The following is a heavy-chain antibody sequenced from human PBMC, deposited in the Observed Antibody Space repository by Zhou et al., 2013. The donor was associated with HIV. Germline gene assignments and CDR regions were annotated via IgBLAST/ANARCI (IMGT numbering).Heavy chain of an antibody. CDR2: ISTSNGNT. D-gene: IGHD2-2*01. V-gene: IGHV1-18*01. CDR3: ARDTCTSTSCYFDY. J-gene: IGHJ4*02. Sequence: QVQLVQSGTEVKKPGASVKVSCKTSGYTFINFGITWVRQAPGQGLEWLGWISTSNGNTNYAQNFQGRVTMTTDTSTSTAYMEVRSLRSDDTAVYYCARDTCTSTSCYFDYWGQGTLVTVSS. CDR1: GYTFINFG.